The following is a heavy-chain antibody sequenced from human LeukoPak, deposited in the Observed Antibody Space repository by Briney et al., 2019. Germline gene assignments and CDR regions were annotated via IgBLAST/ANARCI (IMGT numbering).Heavy chain of an antibody. CDR3: AKSGSTIWNY. Sequence: TGGSLRLSCAASGFTFSNYAMSWVRQAPGKGLEWVSAFSGSGGSTYYADSVKGWSTISRDNSKNTLYLQMNSLRAEDTAIYYCAKSGSTIWNYWGQGTLVTVSS. V-gene: IGHV3-23*01. CDR2: FSGSGGST. D-gene: IGHD2-2*01. CDR1: GFTFSNYA. J-gene: IGHJ4*02.